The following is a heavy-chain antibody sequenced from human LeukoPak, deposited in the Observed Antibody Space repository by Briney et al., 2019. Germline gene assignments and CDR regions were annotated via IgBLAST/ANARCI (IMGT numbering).Heavy chain of an antibody. D-gene: IGHD2-2*01. CDR3: ASHCSSTSCPFDY. J-gene: IGHJ4*02. Sequence: SVKVSCKASGGTFSSYAINWVRQAPGQGLEWMGRIIPILGIANYAQKFQGRVTITADKSTSTAYMELSSLRSEDTAVYYCASHCSSTSCPFDYWGQGTLVTVSS. CDR2: IIPILGIA. CDR1: GGTFSSYA. V-gene: IGHV1-69*04.